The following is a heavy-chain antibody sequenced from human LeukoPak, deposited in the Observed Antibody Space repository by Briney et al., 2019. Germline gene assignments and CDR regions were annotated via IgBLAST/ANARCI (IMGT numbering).Heavy chain of an antibody. V-gene: IGHV4-34*01. CDR3: ARLKRWERLVTAPQNYFDY. D-gene: IGHD6-13*01. CDR2: INLSGTT. J-gene: IGHJ4*02. CDR1: GASFSGSY. Sequence: PSPTLSLTCAVYGASFSGSYWSSIRPPPGKGLEWIVEINLSGTTTYHPSLKGRATISVDTSKNQFSLKVSSVTAADTAVYYWARLKRWERLVTAPQNYFDYWGEGTLVTVSS.